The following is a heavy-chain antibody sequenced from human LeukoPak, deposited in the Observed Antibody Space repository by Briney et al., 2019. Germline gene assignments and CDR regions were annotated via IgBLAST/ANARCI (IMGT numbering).Heavy chain of an antibody. CDR3: ARDRDGSGLYGGADL. CDR2: ISSTNGHT. J-gene: IGHJ5*02. V-gene: IGHV3-21*03. CDR1: GFSFSFSN. D-gene: IGHD6-19*01. Sequence: PGGSLRLSCAASGFSFSFSNMNWVRQAPGKGLEWVSYISSTNGHTYYADSVNGRFTISRDTAKNSLYLQMNSLRVEDTAIYFCARDRDGSGLYGGADLWGQGVLVTVSA.